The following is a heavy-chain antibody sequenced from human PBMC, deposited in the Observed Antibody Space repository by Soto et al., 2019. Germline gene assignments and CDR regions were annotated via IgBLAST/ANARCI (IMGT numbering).Heavy chain of an antibody. Sequence: EVELVQSGGGLVQPGGSLRLSCAASGLTFSSYGMSWVRQTPGKGLEWVAHINADGSVENYVDSVKGRFSISRDNAKNSLYLQMNSLMAEDTAVYSSARWHNWGQGTLLPVSS. CDR2: INADGSVE. V-gene: IGHV3-7*05. CDR3: ARWHN. CDR1: GLTFSSYG. J-gene: IGHJ4*02.